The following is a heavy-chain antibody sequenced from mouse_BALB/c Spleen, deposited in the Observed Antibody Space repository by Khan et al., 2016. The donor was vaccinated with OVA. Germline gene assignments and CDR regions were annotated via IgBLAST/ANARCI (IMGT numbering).Heavy chain of an antibody. CDR2: INPSSGYT. V-gene: IGHV1-7*01. J-gene: IGHJ3*01. D-gene: IGHD1-1*01. CDR3: ARSGYGSLAY. CDR1: GYIFTSYW. Sequence: QVRLQQSGAELAKPGASVPMSCKASGYIFTSYWMNWVKQRPGQGLEWIGYINPSSGYTDYNQTFKDKATLTADKSSSTAYMHLSRLTSEASSVYYWARSGYGSLAYWGQGTLVTVA.